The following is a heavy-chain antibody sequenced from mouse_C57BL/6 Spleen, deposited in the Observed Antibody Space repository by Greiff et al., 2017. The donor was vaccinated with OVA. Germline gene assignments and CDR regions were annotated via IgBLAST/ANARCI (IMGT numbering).Heavy chain of an antibody. Sequence: VKLVESGPELVKPGASVKISCKASGYSFTSYYIHWVKQRPGQGLEWIGWIYPGSGNTKYNEKFKGKAKLTADTSSSTAYMQLSSLTSEDSAVYYCARSADGYYGWYFDVWGTGTTVTVSS. D-gene: IGHD2-3*01. V-gene: IGHV1-66*01. CDR1: GYSFTSYY. J-gene: IGHJ1*03. CDR3: ARSADGYYGWYFDV. CDR2: IYPGSGNT.